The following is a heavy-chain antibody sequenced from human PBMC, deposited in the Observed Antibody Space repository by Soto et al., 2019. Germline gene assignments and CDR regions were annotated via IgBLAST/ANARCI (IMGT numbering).Heavy chain of an antibody. Sequence: ASVKVSCKASGGTFSSYAISWVRQAPGQGLEWMGGIIPIFGTANYAQKFQGRVTITADESTSTAYMELSSLRSEDTAVYYCASPLSFNYDSSAPPEDYFDYWGQGTLVTVSS. V-gene: IGHV1-69*13. CDR2: IIPIFGTA. D-gene: IGHD3-22*01. CDR3: ASPLSFNYDSSAPPEDYFDY. CDR1: GGTFSSYA. J-gene: IGHJ4*02.